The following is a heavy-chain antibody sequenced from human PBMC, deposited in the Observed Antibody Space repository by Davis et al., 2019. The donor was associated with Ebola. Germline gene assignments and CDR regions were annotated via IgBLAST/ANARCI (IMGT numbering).Heavy chain of an antibody. V-gene: IGHV1-8*01. CDR3: ARGSNTGFLEWYNWFDP. CDR1: GYTFMNND. J-gene: IGHJ5*02. CDR2: MNPNSGNT. D-gene: IGHD3-3*01. Sequence: AASVKVSCKASGYTFMNNDIAWVRQATGQGLEWMGWMNPNSGNTGYAQKFQGRVTMTRNTSISTAYMELSSLRSEDTAVYYCARGSNTGFLEWYNWFDPWGQGTPVTV.